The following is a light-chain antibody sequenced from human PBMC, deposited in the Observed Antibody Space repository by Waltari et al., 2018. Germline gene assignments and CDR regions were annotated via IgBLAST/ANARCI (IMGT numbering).Light chain of an antibody. Sequence: EIVLTQSPGTLSLSPGERATLSCRASQSISSIYLAWYQQKPGQAPRLLLEGASSRATGIPDRFSGGGSGTDFTLTISRLEPEDFAVYYCQQYGSSPLTFGQGTKVEIK. CDR1: QSISSIY. J-gene: IGKJ1*01. CDR2: GAS. V-gene: IGKV3-20*01. CDR3: QQYGSSPLT.